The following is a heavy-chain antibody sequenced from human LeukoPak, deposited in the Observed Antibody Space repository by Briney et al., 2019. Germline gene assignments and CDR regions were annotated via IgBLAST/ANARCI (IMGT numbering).Heavy chain of an antibody. CDR1: GFTFSSYA. V-gene: IGHV3-30-3*01. CDR3: ARDQHDYYDSSGYLGY. D-gene: IGHD3-22*01. J-gene: IGHJ4*02. CDR2: ISYDGSNK. Sequence: GRSLRLSCAASGFTFSSYAMHWVRQAPGKGLEWVAVISYDGSNKYYADSVKGRFTISRDNSKNTLYLQMNSLRAEDTAVYYCARDQHDYYDSSGYLGYWGQGTLVTVSS.